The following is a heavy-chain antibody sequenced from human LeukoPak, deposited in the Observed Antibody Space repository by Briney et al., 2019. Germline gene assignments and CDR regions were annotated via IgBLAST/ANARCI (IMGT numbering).Heavy chain of an antibody. CDR3: ARKYCSGGSCYSDFDY. D-gene: IGHD2-15*01. CDR1: GFTFSGYS. CDR2: ISSSGSAR. Sequence: PGGSLRLSCAASGFTFSGYSMNWVRQAPGKGLEWVSYISSSGSARYYAGSVKGRFTISRDNAKNSLYLQMNSLRDEDTAVYYCARKYCSGGSCYSDFDYWGQGTLVTVSS. J-gene: IGHJ4*02. V-gene: IGHV3-48*02.